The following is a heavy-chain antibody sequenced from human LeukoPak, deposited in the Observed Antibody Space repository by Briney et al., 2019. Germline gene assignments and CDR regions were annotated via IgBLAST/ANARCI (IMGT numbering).Heavy chain of an antibody. CDR2: ISNNGGYT. Sequence: GGSLRLSCAASEFTFSSSAMSWVRQAPGKGLEWVSAISNNGGYTYYADSVQGRFTISRDNSKSTLCLQMNSLRAEDTAVYYCAKQLGYCSDGSCYFPYWGQGTLVTVSS. J-gene: IGHJ4*02. CDR1: EFTFSSSA. D-gene: IGHD2-15*01. CDR3: AKQLGYCSDGSCYFPY. V-gene: IGHV3-23*01.